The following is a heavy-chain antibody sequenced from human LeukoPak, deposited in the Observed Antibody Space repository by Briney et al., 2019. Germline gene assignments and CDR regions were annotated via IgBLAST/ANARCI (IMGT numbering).Heavy chain of an antibody. CDR3: ARIVVAGEYYYYYYGMDV. V-gene: IGHV4-34*01. J-gene: IGHJ6*02. CDR2: INHSGST. CDR1: GGAFSGFY. D-gene: IGHD3-22*01. Sequence: SSGALSLPCAVSGGAFSGFYWRWIRPPPREGPEWNGGINHSGSTNYNPSLKSRVTISVDTSKNQFSLKLSSVTAADTAVYYCARIVVAGEYYYYYYGMDVWGQGTTVTVSS.